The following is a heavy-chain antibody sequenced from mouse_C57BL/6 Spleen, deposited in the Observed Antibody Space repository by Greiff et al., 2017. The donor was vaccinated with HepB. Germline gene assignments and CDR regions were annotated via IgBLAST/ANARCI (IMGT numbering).Heavy chain of an antibody. CDR1: GYTFTSYW. CDR3: ASSYDYSWFAY. CDR2: IDPSDSET. V-gene: IGHV1-52*01. Sequence: VQLQQPGAELVRPGSSVKLSCKASGYTFTSYWMHWVKQRPIQGLEWIGNIDPSDSETHYNQKFKDKATLTVDKSSSTAYMQLSSLTSEDSAVYYCASSYDYSWFAYWGQGTLVTVSA. J-gene: IGHJ3*01. D-gene: IGHD2-4*01.